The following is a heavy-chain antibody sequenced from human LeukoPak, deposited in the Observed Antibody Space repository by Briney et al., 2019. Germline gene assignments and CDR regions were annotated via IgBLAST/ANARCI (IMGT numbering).Heavy chain of an antibody. CDR1: GYTFTGYY. CDR3: ARPGGGYDFWSGYYTHTRGLNWFDP. CDR2: INPNSGGT. Sequence: ASVKVSCKASGYTFTGYYMHWVRQAPGQGLEWMGWINPNSGGTNYAQKFQGRVTMTRDTSISTAYMELSRLRSDNTAVYYCARPGGGYDFWSGYYTHTRGLNWFDPWGQGTLVTVSS. J-gene: IGHJ5*02. V-gene: IGHV1-2*02. D-gene: IGHD3-3*01.